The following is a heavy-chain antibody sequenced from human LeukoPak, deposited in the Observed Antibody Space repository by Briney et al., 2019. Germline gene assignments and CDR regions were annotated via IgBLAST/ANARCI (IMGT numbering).Heavy chain of an antibody. CDR1: GGSISSSRYY. Sequence: SETLSLTCTVSGGSISSSRYYWSWIRQPPGKGLEWIGYIYYSGSTNYNPSLKSRVTISVDTSKNQFSLKLSSVTAADTAVYYCARQDCSGGSCYEFDYWGQGTLVTVSS. CDR2: IYYSGST. D-gene: IGHD2-15*01. J-gene: IGHJ4*02. V-gene: IGHV4-61*05. CDR3: ARQDCSGGSCYEFDY.